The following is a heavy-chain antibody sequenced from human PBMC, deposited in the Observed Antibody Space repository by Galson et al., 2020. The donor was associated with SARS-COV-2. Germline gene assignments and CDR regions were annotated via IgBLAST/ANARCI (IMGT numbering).Heavy chain of an antibody. D-gene: IGHD1-26*01. J-gene: IGHJ6*02. CDR3: ATGPAALGSPAYYYAYYGMDV. CDR1: GYTLTELS. V-gene: IGHV1-24*01. Sequence: ASVKVSCKVSGYTLTELSMHWVRQAPGKGLEWMGGFDPEDGETTYAQKFQGRVTMTEDTSTDTAYMELSSLRAEDTAVYYCATGPAALGSPAYYYAYYGMDVWGQGTTVTVSS. CDR2: FDPEDGET.